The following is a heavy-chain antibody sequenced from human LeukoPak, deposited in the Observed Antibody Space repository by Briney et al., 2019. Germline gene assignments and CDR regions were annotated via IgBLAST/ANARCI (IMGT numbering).Heavy chain of an antibody. CDR2: IIPIFGTA. CDR1: GGTFSSYA. D-gene: IGHD6-13*01. Sequence: GASVKVSCKASGGTFSSYAISWVRQAPGQGLEWMGGIIPIFGTANYAQKFQGRVTITTDESTSTAYMELSSLRSEDTAVYYCARSRMSSSWYNWFDPWGQGTLVTVSS. J-gene: IGHJ5*02. V-gene: IGHV1-69*05. CDR3: ARSRMSSSWYNWFDP.